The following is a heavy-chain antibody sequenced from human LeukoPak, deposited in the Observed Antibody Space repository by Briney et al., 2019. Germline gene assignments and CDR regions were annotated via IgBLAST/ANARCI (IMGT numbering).Heavy chain of an antibody. CDR3: AKGLVGDDY. J-gene: IGHJ4*02. CDR2: LYSGDTT. CDR1: GFTVSSNY. D-gene: IGHD2-2*01. Sequence: PGGSLRLSCAASGFTVSSNYMSWVRQAPGKGLEWVSVLYSGDTTYYADSVKGRFSISRHNSKNTLYLQMNSLRAEDTAVYYCAKGLVGDDYWGQGTLVTVSS. V-gene: IGHV3-53*01.